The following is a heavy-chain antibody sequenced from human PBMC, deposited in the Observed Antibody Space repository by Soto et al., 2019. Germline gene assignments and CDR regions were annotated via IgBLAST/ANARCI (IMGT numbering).Heavy chain of an antibody. D-gene: IGHD3-16*01. J-gene: IGHJ3*02. V-gene: IGHV3-74*01. Sequence: EVSLRLSCAASGFTLSSYWMHWVRQAPGKGLLWVSRINSDGSSTSYADSVKGRFTISRDNAKNTLYLEMNSLRAEDTAVYYCARDRAPMLYDIWGQGTMVTVSS. CDR2: INSDGSST. CDR1: GFTLSSYW. CDR3: ARDRAPMLYDI.